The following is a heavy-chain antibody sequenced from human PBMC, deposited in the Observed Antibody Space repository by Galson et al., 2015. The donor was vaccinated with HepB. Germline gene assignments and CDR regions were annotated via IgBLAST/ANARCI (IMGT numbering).Heavy chain of an antibody. Sequence: SLRLSCAASGFSFSSFAMHWVRQAPGKGLEWVAVISYAGTDQFYADTMKGRFTISRDNSKNTLYLQVNSLRPEDTAVYHCAKASTVTTDYFDYWGQGTLVTVSS. V-gene: IGHV3-30*18. CDR2: ISYAGTDQ. CDR1: GFSFSSFA. J-gene: IGHJ4*02. CDR3: AKASTVTTDYFDY. D-gene: IGHD4-17*01.